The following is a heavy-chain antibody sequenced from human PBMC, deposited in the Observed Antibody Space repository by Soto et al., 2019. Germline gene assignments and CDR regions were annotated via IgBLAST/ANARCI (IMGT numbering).Heavy chain of an antibody. CDR1: GGSITTYY. CDR2: VYYGGGGGT. Sequence: QVQLQESGPGLVKPSETLSLICSVSGGSITTYYWSWIRQPPGKGLEWIGYVYYGGGGGTNYNPSLKSRVPISLDTSKNQFSLMLSSVTAADTAVYYCGRATGQGYWFDPWGQGTLVTVSS. CDR3: GRATGQGYWFDP. V-gene: IGHV4-59*01. J-gene: IGHJ5*02. D-gene: IGHD4-17*01.